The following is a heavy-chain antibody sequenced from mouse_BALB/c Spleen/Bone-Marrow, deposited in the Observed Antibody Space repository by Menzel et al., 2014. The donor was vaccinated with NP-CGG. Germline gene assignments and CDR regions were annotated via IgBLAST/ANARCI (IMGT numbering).Heavy chain of an antibody. CDR2: IRNKAYGYTT. V-gene: IGHV7-3*02. J-gene: IGHJ4*01. CDR3: ARFPMDY. Sequence: EVKVVESGGGLVQPGGSLRLSCTTSGLTFTDYYMSWVRQPPGKALEWLAFIRNKAYGYTTEYSASVRGRFTISRDNSQSILYLQMNTLRAEDSATYYCARFPMDYWGQGTSVTVSS. CDR1: GLTFTDYY.